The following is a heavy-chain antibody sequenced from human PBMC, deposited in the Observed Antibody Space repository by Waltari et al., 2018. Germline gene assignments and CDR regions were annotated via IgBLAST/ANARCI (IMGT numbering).Heavy chain of an antibody. V-gene: IGHV2-70*04. Sequence: QVTLKESGPALVKPTQTLTLTCTFSGFSLSTSGMRVSWIRQPPGKALEWLARIDWDDDKFYSTSLKTRLTISKDTSKNQVVLTMTNMDPVDTATYYCARAQFSRAFDIWGQGTMVTVSS. CDR2: IDWDDDK. J-gene: IGHJ3*02. CDR1: GFSLSTSGMR. CDR3: ARAQFSRAFDI.